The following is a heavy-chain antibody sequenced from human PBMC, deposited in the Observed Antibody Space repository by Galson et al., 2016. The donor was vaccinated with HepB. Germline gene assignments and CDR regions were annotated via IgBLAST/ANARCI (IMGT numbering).Heavy chain of an antibody. D-gene: IGHD6-19*01. CDR1: GLPFSSYT. V-gene: IGHV3-21*01. CDR2: ISGGSSYI. Sequence: SLRLSCAVSGLPFSSYTMNWVRQAPGKGQEWVSSISGGSSYIYYPDSVKGRFTISRDNAKNSLYLPMNRLRAEDTAVYYCASRHSVWYYVDYWGQGTLVTVSS. CDR3: ASRHSVWYYVDY. J-gene: IGHJ4*02.